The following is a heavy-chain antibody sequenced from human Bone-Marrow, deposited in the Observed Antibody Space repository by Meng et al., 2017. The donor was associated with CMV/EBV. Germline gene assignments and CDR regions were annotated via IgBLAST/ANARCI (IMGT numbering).Heavy chain of an antibody. CDR2: ISSSGSTI. CDR1: GFTFSSYA. J-gene: IGHJ6*02. V-gene: IGHV3-48*04. D-gene: IGHD6-19*01. Sequence: GESLKISCAASGFTFSSYAMHWVRQAPGKGLEWVSYISSSGSTIYYADSVKGRFTISRDNAKNSLYLQMNSLRAEDTAVYYCTRGFMRSSGWYQLYYYYGMDVWGQGTTVTVSS. CDR3: TRGFMRSSGWYQLYYYYGMDV.